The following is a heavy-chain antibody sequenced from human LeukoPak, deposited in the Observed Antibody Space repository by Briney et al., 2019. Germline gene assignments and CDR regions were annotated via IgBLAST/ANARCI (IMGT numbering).Heavy chain of an antibody. D-gene: IGHD6-6*01. V-gene: IGHV1-2*02. CDR1: GYTFTGYY. CDR3: ARGASSSRISRGRSDY. Sequence: ASVKVSCKASGYTFTGYYMHWVRQAPGQGLEWMGWINPNSGGTNYAQKFQGRVTMTRDTSISTAYMELSRLRSDDTAVYYCARGASSSRISRGRSDYWGQGTLVTVSS. J-gene: IGHJ4*02. CDR2: INPNSGGT.